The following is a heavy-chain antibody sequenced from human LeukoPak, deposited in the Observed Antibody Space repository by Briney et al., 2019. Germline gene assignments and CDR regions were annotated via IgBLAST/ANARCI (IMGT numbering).Heavy chain of an antibody. CDR1: GFTFSSYG. D-gene: IGHD3-9*01. Sequence: PGGSLRLSCAASGFTFSSYGMHWVRQAPGKGLEWVAVISYDGSNKYYADSVKGRFTISRDNSKNTLYLQMNSLRAEDTAVYYCASANTLTGYLQNFDYWGQGTLVTVSS. V-gene: IGHV3-30*03. CDR2: ISYDGSNK. CDR3: ASANTLTGYLQNFDY. J-gene: IGHJ4*02.